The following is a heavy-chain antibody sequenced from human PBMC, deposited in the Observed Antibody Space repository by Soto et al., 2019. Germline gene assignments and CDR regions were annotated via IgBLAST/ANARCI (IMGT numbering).Heavy chain of an antibody. CDR1: GYTFTSYG. V-gene: IGHV1-18*04. D-gene: IGHD4-17*01. CDR2: ISAYNGNT. CDR3: ARVFDYGDYPFFDY. J-gene: IGHJ4*02. Sequence: ASVKVSCKASGYTFTSYGISWVRQAPGQGLEWMGWISAYNGNTNYAQKLQGRVTMTTDTSTSTVYMELRSLRSDDTAVYYCARVFDYGDYPFFDYWGQGTLVTVSS.